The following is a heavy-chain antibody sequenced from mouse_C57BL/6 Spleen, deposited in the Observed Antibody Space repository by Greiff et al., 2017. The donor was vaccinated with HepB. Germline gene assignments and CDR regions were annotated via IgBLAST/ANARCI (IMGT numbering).Heavy chain of an antibody. V-gene: IGHV3-6*01. CDR1: GYSITSGYY. CDR2: ISYDGSN. Sequence: EVQVVESGPGLVKPSQSLSLTCSVTGYSITSGYYWNWIRQFPGNKLEWMGYISYDGSNNYNPSLKNRISITRDTSKNQFFLKLNSVTTEDTATYYCARHYYGSPYWYFDVWGTGTTVTVSS. CDR3: ARHYYGSPYWYFDV. D-gene: IGHD1-1*01. J-gene: IGHJ1*03.